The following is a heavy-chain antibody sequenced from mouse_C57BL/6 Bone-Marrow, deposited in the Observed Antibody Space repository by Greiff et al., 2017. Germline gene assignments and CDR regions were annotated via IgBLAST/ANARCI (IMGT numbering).Heavy chain of an antibody. D-gene: IGHD1-1*01. CDR1: GFTFSDYG. Sequence: EVQLVESGGGLVKPGGSLKLSCAASGFTFSDYGMHWVRQAPEKGLEWVAFISSGSSSINYADTVTGRFTISRDNAKNTLLLQMTSLRSEYTAMAYCASAVVAYWYFDVWGTGTTVTVSS. V-gene: IGHV5-17*01. CDR3: ASAVVAYWYFDV. CDR2: ISSGSSSI. J-gene: IGHJ1*03.